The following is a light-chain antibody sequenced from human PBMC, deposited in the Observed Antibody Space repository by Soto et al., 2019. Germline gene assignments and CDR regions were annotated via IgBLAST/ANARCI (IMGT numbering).Light chain of an antibody. CDR3: QQSYSTLLT. V-gene: IGKV1-39*01. CDR1: QSISSY. Sequence: DIQMTQSPSSPSASVGDRVTITCRASQSISSYLNWYHQKPGKAPKLLIYAASSLQSGVPSRFSGSGSGTDFTLTISSLQPEDFATYYCQQSYSTLLTFGGGTKVEIK. J-gene: IGKJ4*01. CDR2: AAS.